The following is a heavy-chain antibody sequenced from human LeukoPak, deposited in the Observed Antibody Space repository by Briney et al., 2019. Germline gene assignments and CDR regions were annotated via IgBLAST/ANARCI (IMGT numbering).Heavy chain of an antibody. V-gene: IGHV3-23*01. CDR1: GFTFSNYA. CDR3: VRGGTNYYYDY. Sequence: GGSLRLSCAASGFTFSNYAMNWVRQAPGKGLEWVSAATASGGTTYYADSMKGQLTISRDNSKNTLYLQMDSLRAEDTAVYYCVRGGTNYYYDYWGQGTLVTVSS. J-gene: IGHJ4*02. D-gene: IGHD1-26*01. CDR2: ATASGGTT.